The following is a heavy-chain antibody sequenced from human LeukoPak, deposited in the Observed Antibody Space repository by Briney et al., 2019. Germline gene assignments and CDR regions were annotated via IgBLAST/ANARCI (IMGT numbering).Heavy chain of an antibody. CDR3: ARTLVEVPGHSDLFDF. Sequence: GGSLRLSCGASGFSFSNFWMSWIRQAPGKGLERVANMNPDGSATYYLDSVKGRFTISGDNAKTSVYLQMNSLRPDDTAVYYCARTLVEVPGHSDLFDFWGQGTLVTVSS. CDR2: MNPDGSAT. V-gene: IGHV3-7*01. J-gene: IGHJ4*02. CDR1: GFSFSNFW. D-gene: IGHD2-2*01.